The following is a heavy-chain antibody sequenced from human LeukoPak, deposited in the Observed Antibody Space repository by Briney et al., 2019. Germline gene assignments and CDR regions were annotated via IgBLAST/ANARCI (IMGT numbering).Heavy chain of an antibody. CDR1: GYTFIGYY. Sequence: GASVKVSCKASGYTFIGYYMHWVRQAPGQGLEWMGWINPNTGGTNYAQKFQGRVTMTRDTSISTTYMELSRLTSDDTAVYYCASQPYYFDSSGYYDYWGQGTLVTVSS. CDR3: ASQPYYFDSSGYYDY. J-gene: IGHJ4*02. CDR2: INPNTGGT. D-gene: IGHD3-22*01. V-gene: IGHV1-2*02.